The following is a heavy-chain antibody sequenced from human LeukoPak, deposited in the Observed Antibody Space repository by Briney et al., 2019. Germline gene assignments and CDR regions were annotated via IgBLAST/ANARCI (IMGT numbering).Heavy chain of an antibody. J-gene: IGHJ4*02. CDR3: ARELSPVVKYSFDS. CDR2: IWYDASNK. Sequence: GGSLRLSCAASGFTFSSFGMHWVRQAPGKGLEWVAVIWYDASNKYYADSVKGRFTISRDNSKNTVYLQMNSLRAEDTTVYSCARELSPVVKYSFDSWGQGTRVTVSS. V-gene: IGHV3-33*01. D-gene: IGHD2-15*01. CDR1: GFTFSSFG.